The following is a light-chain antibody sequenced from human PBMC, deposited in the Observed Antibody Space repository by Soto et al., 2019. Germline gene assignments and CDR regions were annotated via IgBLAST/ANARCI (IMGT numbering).Light chain of an antibody. CDR2: GAS. Sequence: EIVMTQSPATLSVSPGEIATLSCSASQSLSSNLAWYQQKPGQAPRLLIYGASTRATGIPARFSGSGSGTDFILTISSLQSEDLAVYYCQKYDNWPLNFGGGTKVDIK. CDR3: QKYDNWPLN. CDR1: QSLSSN. V-gene: IGKV3-15*01. J-gene: IGKJ4*01.